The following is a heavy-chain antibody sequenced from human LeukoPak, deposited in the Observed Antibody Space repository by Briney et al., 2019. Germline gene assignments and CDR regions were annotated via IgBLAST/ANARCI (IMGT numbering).Heavy chain of an antibody. CDR3: ARDSGIAAEFDY. CDR1: GGSISSYY. Sequence: SETLSLTCTVSGGSISSYYWSWIRQPPGKGLAWIGYIYYSGSTNYNPSLKSRVTISVDTSKNQFSLKLSSVTAADTAVYYCARDSGIAAEFDYWGQGTLVTVSS. CDR2: IYYSGST. D-gene: IGHD6-13*01. V-gene: IGHV4-59*01. J-gene: IGHJ4*02.